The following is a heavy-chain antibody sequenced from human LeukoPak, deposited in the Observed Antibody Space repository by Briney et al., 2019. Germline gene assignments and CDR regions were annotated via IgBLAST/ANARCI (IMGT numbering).Heavy chain of an antibody. Sequence: SETLSLTCAVYGGSFSDYYCSWIRQPPGKGLEWIGEINHSGSTDYTPSLKSRVTISVDTSKNQFSLKLSSVTAADTAVYYCAYSSAYPQRWGQGTLVTVSS. CDR3: AYSSAYPQR. J-gene: IGHJ1*01. CDR2: INHSGST. V-gene: IGHV4-34*01. CDR1: GGSFSDYY. D-gene: IGHD6-25*01.